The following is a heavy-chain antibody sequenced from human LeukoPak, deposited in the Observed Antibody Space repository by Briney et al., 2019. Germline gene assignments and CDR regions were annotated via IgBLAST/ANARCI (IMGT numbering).Heavy chain of an antibody. CDR1: GYTFTSYG. D-gene: IGHD3-22*01. CDR2: ISAYNGNT. J-gene: IGHJ4*02. CDR3: AREVEGHFSGGRYYYDSSGYDY. Sequence: ASVKVSCKASGYTFTSYGISWVRQAPGQGLEWMGWISAYNGNTNYAQKLQGRVTMTTDTSTSTAYMELRSLRSDDTAVYYCAREVEGHFSGGRYYYDSSGYDYWGQGTLVTVSS. V-gene: IGHV1-18*01.